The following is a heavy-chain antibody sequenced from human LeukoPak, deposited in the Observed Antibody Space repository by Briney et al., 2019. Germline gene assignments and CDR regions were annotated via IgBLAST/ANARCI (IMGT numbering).Heavy chain of an antibody. CDR3: ARSDGDLYFDY. J-gene: IGHJ4*02. Sequence: SGGSLRLSCAASGFTFSSYSMNWVRQAPGKGLEWVSSISSSSSYIYYADSVKGRFTISRDNAKNSLYLQMNSLRAGDTAVYYCARSDGDLYFDYWGQGTLVTVSS. D-gene: IGHD4-17*01. V-gene: IGHV3-21*01. CDR1: GFTFSSYS. CDR2: ISSSSSYI.